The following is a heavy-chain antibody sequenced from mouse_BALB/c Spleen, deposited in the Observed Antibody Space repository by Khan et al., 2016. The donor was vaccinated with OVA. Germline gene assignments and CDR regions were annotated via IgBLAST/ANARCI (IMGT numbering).Heavy chain of an antibody. Sequence: EVQLQQSGPELVKPGASVMISCKASGYSFTDYTMNWVKQSHGKNLEWIGLINPYNVGTNYNQKFKGKATLTVDKSSSTAHMELLSLTSEDSAVYYCSRGGYGGLAYWGQGTLVTVSA. CDR2: INPYNVGT. CDR3: SRGGYGGLAY. V-gene: IGHV1-18*01. D-gene: IGHD1-1*01. CDR1: GYSFTDYT. J-gene: IGHJ3*01.